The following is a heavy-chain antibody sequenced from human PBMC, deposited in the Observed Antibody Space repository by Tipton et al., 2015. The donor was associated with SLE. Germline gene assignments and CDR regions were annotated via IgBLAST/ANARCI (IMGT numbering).Heavy chain of an antibody. D-gene: IGHD1-26*01. CDR3: ARVRVGATDDAFDI. V-gene: IGHV3-53*05. J-gene: IGHJ3*02. CDR2: IYSGGST. Sequence: SLRLSCAASGFTVSSNYMSWVRQAPGKGLEWVSVIYSGGSTYYADSVKGRFTISRDNSKNTQYLQMNSLRAEDTAVYYCARVRVGATDDAFDIWGQGTMVTVSS. CDR1: GFTVSSNY.